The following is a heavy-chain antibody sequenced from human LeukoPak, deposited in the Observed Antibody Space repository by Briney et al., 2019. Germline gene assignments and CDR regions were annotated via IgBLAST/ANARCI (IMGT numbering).Heavy chain of an antibody. Sequence: PSETLSLTCTVSGGSISSSSYYWGWIRQPPGKGLEWIGSIYYSGSTYYNPSLKSRVTISVDTSKNQFSLKLSSVTAADTAVYYCARKVTYYDILTGSNWFDPWGQGTLVTVSS. CDR2: IYYSGST. J-gene: IGHJ5*02. D-gene: IGHD3-9*01. CDR1: GGSISSSSYY. CDR3: ARKVTYYDILTGSNWFDP. V-gene: IGHV4-39*01.